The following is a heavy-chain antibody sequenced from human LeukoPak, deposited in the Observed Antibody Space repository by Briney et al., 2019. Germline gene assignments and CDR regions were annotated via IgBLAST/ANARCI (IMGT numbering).Heavy chain of an antibody. CDR1: GFAFSGRE. J-gene: IGHJ4*02. V-gene: IGHV3-48*03. CDR2: ISSNGKTI. CDR3: VRASYTGFDLHFDQ. D-gene: IGHD5-12*01. Sequence: QPGGSLRLSCSASGFAFSGREMAWVRQAPGKGLEWVSYISSNGKTILHADSVKGRITISRDNAKKSLYLQLGGLRVEDSAFCYCVRASYTGFDLHFDQWGQGTLVTVSS.